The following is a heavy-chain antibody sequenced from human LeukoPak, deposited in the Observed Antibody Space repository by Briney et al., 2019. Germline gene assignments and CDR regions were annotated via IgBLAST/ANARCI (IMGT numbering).Heavy chain of an antibody. CDR1: GGSISSYY. Sequence: PSETLSLTCTVSGGSISSYYWSWIRQPAGKGLEWIGRIYTSGSTNYNPSLKSRVTMSVDTSKDQFSLKLSSVTAADTAVYYCASENSVAAFDIWGQGTMVTVSS. J-gene: IGHJ3*02. D-gene: IGHD5/OR15-5a*01. CDR2: IYTSGST. V-gene: IGHV4-4*07. CDR3: ASENSVAAFDI.